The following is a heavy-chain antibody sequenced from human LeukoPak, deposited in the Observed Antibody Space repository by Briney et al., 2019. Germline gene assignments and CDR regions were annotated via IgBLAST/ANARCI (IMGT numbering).Heavy chain of an antibody. CDR2: LYPGVST. D-gene: IGHD3-22*01. Sequence: SETLSLTCTVSGGPIYSYYWSWIRQTAGKGLEWIGRLYPGVSTNYNPSLKSRVTMSVDTSKNQYALKLSAVTAADTAVYYCARLKFYDSTGYSPGHYMDVWGKGTTVTVSS. V-gene: IGHV4-4*07. J-gene: IGHJ6*03. CDR1: GGPIYSYY. CDR3: ARLKFYDSTGYSPGHYMDV.